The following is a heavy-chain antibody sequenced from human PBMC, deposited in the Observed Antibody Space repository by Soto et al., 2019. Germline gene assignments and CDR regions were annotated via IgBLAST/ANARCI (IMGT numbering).Heavy chain of an antibody. J-gene: IGHJ3*02. CDR1: GLTFSTYL. V-gene: IGHV3-33*01. Sequence: QVQLVESGGGVVQPGRSLRLSCATSGLTFSTYLIHWVRQAPGKGLEWVALIWYDGSEKFYADSVKGRFAISRDNSENTVYLQMNSLRVEDTAIYYCARERGGDAFDIWGQGTMVTVSS. D-gene: IGHD3-16*01. CDR2: IWYDGSEK. CDR3: ARERGGDAFDI.